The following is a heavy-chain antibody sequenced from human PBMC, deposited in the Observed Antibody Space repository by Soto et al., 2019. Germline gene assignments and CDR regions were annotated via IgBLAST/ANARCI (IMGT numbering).Heavy chain of an antibody. CDR1: GFNFPAYA. V-gene: IGHV3-23*01. D-gene: IGHD2-8*01. Sequence: EVQLLESGGGLVQPGGSLRLSCAASGFNFPAYAMNWVRQAPGKGLQWVSGLVGSGADINYADSVRGRFTVSRDNSRNTLYLQMNSLRDEDTAVYYCATDLIANNGVWEPFDMWGRGTKVTVSS. CDR3: ATDLIANNGVWEPFDM. J-gene: IGHJ3*02. CDR2: LVGSGADI.